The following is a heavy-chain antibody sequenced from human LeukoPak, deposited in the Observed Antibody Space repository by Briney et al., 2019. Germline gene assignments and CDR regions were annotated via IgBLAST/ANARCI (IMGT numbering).Heavy chain of an antibody. J-gene: IGHJ4*02. CDR3: ARAPSYRRYSYHS. CDR1: GASITSESSC. Sequence: SQTLSPTCTVSGASITSESSCWGWIHQPPGKGFQWIGGLVYDGSAHYNPSLQPHVSIPPGTSNNQFSLQLPPLTPSYTGVYFCARAPSYRRYSYHSWGKRTLVTVSS. V-gene: IGHV4-39*01. D-gene: IGHD3-16*02. CDR2: LVYDGSA.